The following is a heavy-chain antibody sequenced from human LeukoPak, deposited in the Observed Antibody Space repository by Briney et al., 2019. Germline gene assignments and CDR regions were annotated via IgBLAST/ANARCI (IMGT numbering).Heavy chain of an antibody. D-gene: IGHD3-3*01. V-gene: IGHV4-39*07. J-gene: IGHJ5*02. CDR3: ARGEYDFWSGYYPYWFDP. Sequence: SETLSLTCTVSGGSISSSSYYWGWIRQPPGKGLEWIGSIYYSGSTYYNPSLKSRVTISVDTSKNQFSLKLSSVTAADTAVYYCARGEYDFWSGYYPYWFDPWGQGTLVTVSS. CDR2: IYYSGST. CDR1: GGSISSSSYY.